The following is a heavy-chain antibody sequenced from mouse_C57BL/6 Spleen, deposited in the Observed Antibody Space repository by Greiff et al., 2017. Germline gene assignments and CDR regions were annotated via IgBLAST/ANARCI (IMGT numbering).Heavy chain of an antibody. CDR2: INPSNGGT. D-gene: IGHD2-4*01. CDR3: ARWDDYDDEAWFAY. CDR1: GYTFTSYW. Sequence: QVQLQQPGTELVKPGASVKLSCKASGYTFTSYWMHWVKQRPGQGLEWIGNINPSNGGTNYNEKFKSKATLTVDKSSRTADMQLSSLTSEDSAVYYCARWDDYDDEAWFAYWGQGTLVTVSA. V-gene: IGHV1-53*01. J-gene: IGHJ3*01.